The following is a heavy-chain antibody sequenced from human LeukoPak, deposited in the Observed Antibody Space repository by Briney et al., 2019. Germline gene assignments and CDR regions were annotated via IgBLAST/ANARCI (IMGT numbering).Heavy chain of an antibody. J-gene: IGHJ5*02. D-gene: IGHD3-3*01. CDR3: ARAYYDFWSGSDWFDP. V-gene: IGHV1-8*03. CDR2: MNPNSGNT. Sequence: ASVKVSCKASGYTFTSYDINWVRQATGQGLEWMGWMNPNSGNTGYAQKFQGRVTIARNTSISTAYMELSSLRSEDTAVYYCARAYYDFWSGSDWFDPWGQGTLVTVSS. CDR1: GYTFTSYD.